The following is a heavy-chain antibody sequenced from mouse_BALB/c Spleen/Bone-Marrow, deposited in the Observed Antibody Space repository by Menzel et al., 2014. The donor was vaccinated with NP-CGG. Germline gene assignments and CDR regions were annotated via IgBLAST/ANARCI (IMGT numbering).Heavy chain of an antibody. CDR1: GYTFSTYW. V-gene: IGHV1-7*01. CDR3: ARDVDY. CDR2: INPTTDYT. Sequence: QVQLKESGAELAKPGASVKMSCKASGYTFSTYWMHWVKQRPGQGLEWIGYINPTTDYTEYNQKFKDKATLTADRSSSTAYMQLSSLTSGDSAVYYCARDVDYWDQGTTLTVSS. J-gene: IGHJ2*01.